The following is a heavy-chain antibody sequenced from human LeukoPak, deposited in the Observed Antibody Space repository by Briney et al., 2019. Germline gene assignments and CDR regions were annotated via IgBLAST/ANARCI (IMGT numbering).Heavy chain of an antibody. V-gene: IGHV3-21*01. CDR2: ISSSSSFI. J-gene: IGHJ4*02. D-gene: IGHD5-18*01. CDR3: AREGYSYGQRYFDY. CDR1: GFTFSSYS. Sequence: GGSLRLSCAASGFTFSSYSMNWVRQAPGKGLEWVSSISSSSSFIYYADSVKGRFTISRDNAKNSLYLQMNSLRAEDTAVYYCAREGYSYGQRYFDYWGQGTLVTVSS.